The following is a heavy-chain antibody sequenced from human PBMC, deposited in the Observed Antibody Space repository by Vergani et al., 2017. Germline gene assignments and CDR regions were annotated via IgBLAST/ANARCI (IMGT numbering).Heavy chain of an antibody. CDR2: ISGSSSYV. CDR1: GFSFSSYS. CDR3: ARVLWDCTHIRCSPPSY. D-gene: IGHD2-21*01. V-gene: IGHV3-21*02. Sequence: EVQLVESGGGLVKPGGSLRLSCAASGFSFSSYSMNWVRQAPGKGLEWVASISGSSSYVFYRNSVEGRFTITRDNAKKSVYLQMNSLRYEDTAMYFCARVLWDCTHIRCSPPSYWGQGTQVTVSS. J-gene: IGHJ4*02.